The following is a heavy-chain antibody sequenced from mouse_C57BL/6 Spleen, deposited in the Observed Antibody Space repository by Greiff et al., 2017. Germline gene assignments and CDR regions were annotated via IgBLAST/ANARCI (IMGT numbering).Heavy chain of an antibody. CDR3: ARRGGGGDY. CDR1: GYAFSSSW. CDR2: IYPGAGDT. Sequence: QVQLKESGPELVKPGASVKISCKASGYAFSSSWMNWVKQRPGKGLAWIGRIYPGAGDTNYNGKFKGKATLTVETSSSTAYMQLSSLTSEDSAVYYWARRGGGGDYRGQGTSVTVSS. J-gene: IGHJ4*01. V-gene: IGHV1-82*01.